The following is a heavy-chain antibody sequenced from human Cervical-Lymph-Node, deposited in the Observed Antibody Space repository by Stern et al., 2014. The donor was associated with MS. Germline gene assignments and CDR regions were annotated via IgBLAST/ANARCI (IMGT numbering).Heavy chain of an antibody. D-gene: IGHD5-18*01. V-gene: IGHV3-23*04. CDR2: ISGSGGST. CDR1: GFTFSSYA. J-gene: IGHJ4*02. Sequence: EMQLVESGGGLVQPGGSLRLSCAASGFTFSSYAMSWVRQAPGKGLAWVSAISGSGGSTYYADSVKGRFTISRDNSKNTLYLQMNSLRAEDTAVYYCAKDPGYSYGYFLDYWGQGTLVTVSS. CDR3: AKDPGYSYGYFLDY.